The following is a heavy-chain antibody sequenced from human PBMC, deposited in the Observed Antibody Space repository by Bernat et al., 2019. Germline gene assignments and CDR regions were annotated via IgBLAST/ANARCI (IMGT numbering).Heavy chain of an antibody. CDR2: ISSSSSTI. V-gene: IGHV3-48*01. CDR3: ARELWLGISAVGVDC. CDR1: RFTFSNDS. D-gene: IGHD1-26*01. J-gene: IGHJ4*02. Sequence: EVQLVESGGGLVQPGGSLRLSCAASRFTFSNDSMNWVRQAPGKGLEWVSYISSSSSTIYSADSVKGRFTVSRDNAKNSLYLQMHSLRAEDTAVYYCARELWLGISAVGVDCWGQGTLVTVSS.